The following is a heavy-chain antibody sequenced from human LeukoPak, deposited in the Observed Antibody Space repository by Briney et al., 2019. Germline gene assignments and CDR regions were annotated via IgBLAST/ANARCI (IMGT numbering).Heavy chain of an antibody. CDR1: GFSFSSYA. J-gene: IGHJ4*02. Sequence: GGSLRLSCAASGFSFSSYAMHWVRQAPGKGLEWVAVMSSDGRHQYYADSLKGRFTISRENSQNTLYLQMNSLRPEDTAVYYCARGPSGYHNTGGQGTLVTVSS. CDR3: ARGPSGYHNT. V-gene: IGHV3-30*03. D-gene: IGHD5-12*01. CDR2: MSSDGRHQ.